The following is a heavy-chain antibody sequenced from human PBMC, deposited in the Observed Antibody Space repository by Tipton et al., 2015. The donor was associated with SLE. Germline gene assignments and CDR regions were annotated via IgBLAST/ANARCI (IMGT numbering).Heavy chain of an antibody. CDR3: VRGPKDV. CDR2: IYYTGNT. J-gene: IGHJ6*02. V-gene: IGHV4-59*11. CDR1: GGSMSYHY. Sequence: TLSLTCSVSGGSMSYHYWSWIRQPPGKGLEWIGYIYYTGNTNYNPSLKSRLTMSADTSKNQISLKLSPVSAADTAVYYCVRGPKDVWGQGTTVTVSS.